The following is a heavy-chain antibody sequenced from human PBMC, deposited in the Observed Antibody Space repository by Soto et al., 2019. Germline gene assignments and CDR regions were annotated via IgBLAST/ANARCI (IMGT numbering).Heavy chain of an antibody. Sequence: GGSPRLSCAASGLTFSRYEINWVRQAPGKGLEWIAYIHSSATTMFYADSVKGRFTISRDNAKNSLYLQLNSLSAEDTALYYCATRSGGGGAFDFWGQGTMVTVS. J-gene: IGHJ3*01. CDR2: IHSSATTM. CDR1: GLTFSRYE. D-gene: IGHD3-10*01. V-gene: IGHV3-48*03. CDR3: ATRSGGGGAFDF.